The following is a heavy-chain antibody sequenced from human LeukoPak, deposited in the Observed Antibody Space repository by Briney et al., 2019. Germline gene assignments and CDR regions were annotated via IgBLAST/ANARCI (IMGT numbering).Heavy chain of an antibody. J-gene: IGHJ5*02. CDR3: ARGVGASDNWFDP. V-gene: IGHV5-51*01. CDR1: GYTFSSFR. D-gene: IGHD1-26*01. CDR2: IYPRNSEA. Sequence: GNSLKISCKGSGYTFSSFRIGWVRQVPGEGLEWMGSIYPRNSEATYSPSFQGHIIISADTSISTAYSQWRGLKASDSAIYYCARGVGASDNWFDPWGQGTLVIVSS.